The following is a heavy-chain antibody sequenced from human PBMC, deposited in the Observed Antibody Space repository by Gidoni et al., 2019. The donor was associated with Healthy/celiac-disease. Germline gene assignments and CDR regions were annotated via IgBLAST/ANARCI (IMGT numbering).Heavy chain of an antibody. Sequence: QVQLVQSGAEVKKPGASVKVSCKASGYTFTSYYMHWVRQAPGQGLEWMGIINPSGGSTSYAQKFQGRVTMTRDTSTSTVYMELSSLRSEDTAVYYCARERGHALRLDAFDIWGQGTMVTVSS. CDR1: GYTFTSYY. J-gene: IGHJ3*02. CDR2: INPSGGST. CDR3: ARERGHALRLDAFDI. V-gene: IGHV1-46*03.